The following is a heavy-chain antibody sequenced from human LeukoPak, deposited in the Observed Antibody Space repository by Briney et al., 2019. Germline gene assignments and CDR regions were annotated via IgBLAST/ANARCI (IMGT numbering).Heavy chain of an antibody. V-gene: IGHV3-21*01. CDR3: ARDPSGYCSGGSCSNVDTAMVRRDY. CDR1: GFTFSSYS. D-gene: IGHD2-15*01. J-gene: IGHJ4*02. CDR2: ISSSSSYI. Sequence: GGSLRLSCAASGFTFSSYSMNWVRQAPGKGLEWVSSISSSSSYIYYADSVKGRFTISRDNAKNSLYLQMNSLRAEDTAVYYCARDPSGYCSGGSCSNVDTAMVRRDYWGQGTLVTVPS.